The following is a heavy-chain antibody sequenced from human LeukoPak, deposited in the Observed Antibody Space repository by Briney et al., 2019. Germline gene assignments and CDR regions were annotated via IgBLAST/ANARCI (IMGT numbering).Heavy chain of an antibody. V-gene: IGHV3-23*01. CDR3: AKGGNDILTGVDP. CDR1: GFTFSNYA. CDR2: IGGSGSRS. Sequence: GGSLRLSCAASGFTFSNYAMNWVRQAPGKGLEWVSCIGGSGSRSHYADYVKGRFTISSDNSKNMLYMQMNSLRAEDTAVYYCAKGGNDILTGVDPWGQGTLVTVSS. J-gene: IGHJ5*02. D-gene: IGHD3-9*01.